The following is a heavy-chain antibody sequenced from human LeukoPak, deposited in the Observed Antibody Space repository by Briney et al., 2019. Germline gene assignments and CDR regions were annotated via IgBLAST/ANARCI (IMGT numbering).Heavy chain of an antibody. CDR1: GFTFSNYF. D-gene: IGHD3-10*01. CDR3: ARVSLGFGDV. CDR2: INKDGSGT. J-gene: IGHJ6*02. Sequence: GGSLRLSCAASGFTFSNYFMGWVRQAPGKGLEWVANINKDGSGTSYADSVKGRLTISRDNAKNSLYLQMNSLRAEDTAVYYCARVSLGFGDVWGQGTTVTVSS. V-gene: IGHV3-7*01.